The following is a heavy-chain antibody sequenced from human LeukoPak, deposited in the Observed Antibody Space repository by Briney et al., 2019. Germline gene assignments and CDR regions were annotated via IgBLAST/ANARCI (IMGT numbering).Heavy chain of an antibody. CDR2: MESNPAGGRV. V-gene: IGHV3-15*04. CDR3: TTLSHDIHY. D-gene: IGHD3-9*01. CDR1: GFIFSNAW. J-gene: IGHJ4*02. Sequence: GGSLRLSCAASGFIFSNAWTTWVRQAPGKGLEWVGRMESNPAGGRVDYAAPLKGRFTISRDDSKNTLYLQVNILRTEDTAVYYCTTLSHDIHYWGQGTLVTVSS.